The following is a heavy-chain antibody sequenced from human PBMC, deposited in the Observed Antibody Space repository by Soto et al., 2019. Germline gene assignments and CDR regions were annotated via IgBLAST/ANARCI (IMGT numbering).Heavy chain of an antibody. J-gene: IGHJ5*02. CDR3: AAFSDWFDP. CDR1: GFTFGSYW. Sequence: EVQLVESGGGLVQPGGSLRLSCAASGFTFGSYWMSWVRQAPGKGLEWVANIKQDGSEKYYVDSVKGRFTISRDNAKNSLYLQMNSLRAEDTAVYYCAAFSDWFDPWGQGTLVTVSS. D-gene: IGHD3-3*02. CDR2: IKQDGSEK. V-gene: IGHV3-7*01.